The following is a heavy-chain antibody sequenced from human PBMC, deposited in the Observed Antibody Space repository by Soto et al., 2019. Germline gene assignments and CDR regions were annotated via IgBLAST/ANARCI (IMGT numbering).Heavy chain of an antibody. CDR1: GFYIISGGYY. D-gene: IGHD3-9*01. J-gene: IGHJ5*02. CDR3: ARGGTYYDILTGYSLGPYNWFDP. V-gene: IGHV4-31*03. CDR2: IYYSGST. Sequence: SETLSLTSTVSGFYIISGGYYWSWIRQHPGKGLEWIGYIYYSGSTYYNPSLKSRVTISVDTSKNQFSLKLSSVTAADTAVYYCARGGTYYDILTGYSLGPYNWFDPWGQGTLVTVSS.